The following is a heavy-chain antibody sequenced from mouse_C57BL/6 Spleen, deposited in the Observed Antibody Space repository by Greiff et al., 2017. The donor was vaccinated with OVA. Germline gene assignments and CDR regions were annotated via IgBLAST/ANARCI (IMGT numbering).Heavy chain of an antibody. CDR3: ARDGSSHYAMDY. J-gene: IGHJ4*01. V-gene: IGHV1-26*01. CDR2: INPNNGGT. D-gene: IGHD1-1*01. Sequence: EVQLQQSGPELVKPGASVKISCKASGYTFTDYYMNWVKQSHGKSLEWIGDINPNNGGTSYNQKFKGKATLTVDKSSSTAYMELRSLTSEDSAVYYCARDGSSHYAMDYWGQGTSVTVSS. CDR1: GYTFTDYY.